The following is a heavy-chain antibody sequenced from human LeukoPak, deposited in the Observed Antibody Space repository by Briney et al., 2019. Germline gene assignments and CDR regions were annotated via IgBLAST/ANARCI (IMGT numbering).Heavy chain of an antibody. J-gene: IGHJ5*02. CDR1: GFTFSNDW. CDR3: ARDVA. CDR2: IKGDGSET. V-gene: IGHV3-7*04. Sequence: GGSLRLSCAAPGFTFSNDWMSWVRQAPGTGLEWVAYIKGDGSETNYADSVKGRFTISRDNAKNSLYLQMNSLRVEDTAVYYCARDVAWGQGTLVTVSS.